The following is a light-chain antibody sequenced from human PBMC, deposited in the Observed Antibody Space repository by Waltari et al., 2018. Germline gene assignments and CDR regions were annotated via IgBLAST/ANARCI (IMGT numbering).Light chain of an antibody. Sequence: QAVLTQPASLSASPGASASLTCTLRSGLNIGTYRISWYQQKPGSPPQYLLRYKSDSDKQQGSGVPSRFSGSKDASANAGILLISGLQSEDEADYYCMIWHSSAVVFGGGTKLTVL. J-gene: IGLJ2*01. CDR1: SGLNIGTYR. CDR2: YKSDSDK. CDR3: MIWHSSAVV. V-gene: IGLV5-45*01.